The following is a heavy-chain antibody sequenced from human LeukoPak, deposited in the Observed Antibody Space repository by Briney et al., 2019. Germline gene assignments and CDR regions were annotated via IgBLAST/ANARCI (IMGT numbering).Heavy chain of an antibody. Sequence: SETLSLTCSVSVGSISSYYWNWIPQPPGKGLEWIAYMSDIGSINYNPSLKSRVTISLDTSKNEYSLKLSSVTAADTAVYYCAGHQHRNTVDFWGQGTLVTVSS. CDR2: MSDIGSI. J-gene: IGHJ4*02. CDR3: AGHQHRNTVDF. D-gene: IGHD2-8*02. V-gene: IGHV4-59*08. CDR1: VGSISSYY.